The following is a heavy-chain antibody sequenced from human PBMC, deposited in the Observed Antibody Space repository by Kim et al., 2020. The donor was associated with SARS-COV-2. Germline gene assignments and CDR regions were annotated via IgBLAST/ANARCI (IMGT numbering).Heavy chain of an antibody. V-gene: IGHV3-48*02. CDR2: ISPSSSTI. J-gene: IGHJ4*02. CDR1: GFTFSSYS. D-gene: IGHD6-13*01. Sequence: GSLRLSCAASGFTFSSYSMNWVRQAPGKGLGWVSYISPSSSTIYYADSVKGRFTISRDNAKNSLYLQINTLRDEDTAMYYCARAVAAAGDYWGQGTLVTVSS. CDR3: ARAVAAAGDY.